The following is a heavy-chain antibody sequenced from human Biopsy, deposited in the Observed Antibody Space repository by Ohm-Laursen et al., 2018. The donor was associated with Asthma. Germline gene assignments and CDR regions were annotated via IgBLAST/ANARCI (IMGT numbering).Heavy chain of an antibody. CDR1: GGTFSRYA. CDR2: IIPIFGTS. D-gene: IGHD6-19*01. CDR3: AIVGYSSGWDFFDY. J-gene: IGHJ4*02. Sequence: SVKVSCKASGGTFSRYAISWVRQAPGQGLEWMGGIIPIFGTSNYAQKFQGRVTFTADESTSTAYMELSRLRSDDTAVYYCAIVGYSSGWDFFDYWGQGTLVTVSS. V-gene: IGHV1-69*13.